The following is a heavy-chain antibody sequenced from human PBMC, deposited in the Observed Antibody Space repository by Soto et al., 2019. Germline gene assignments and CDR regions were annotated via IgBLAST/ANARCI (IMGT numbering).Heavy chain of an antibody. J-gene: IGHJ6*02. V-gene: IGHV3-23*01. D-gene: IGHD2-2*01. CDR2: ISGSGGST. CDR3: ARGYCSGPSCYRGYGMDV. CDR1: GFTFSSYA. Sequence: GGSLRLSCAASGFTFSSYAMSWVRQAPGKGLEWVSAISGSGGSTYYADSVKGRFTIFRDNSENTLYLQMDSLRAEDTAVYYCARGYCSGPSCYRGYGMDVWGQGTTVTVSS.